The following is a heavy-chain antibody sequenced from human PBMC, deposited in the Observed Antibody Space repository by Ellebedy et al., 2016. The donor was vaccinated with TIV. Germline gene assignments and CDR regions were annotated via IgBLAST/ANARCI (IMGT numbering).Heavy chain of an antibody. CDR2: VWHDGSNK. V-gene: IGHV3-33*01. D-gene: IGHD1-26*01. Sequence: GGSLRLSXAASAFTFNTYGMHWVRQAPGKGLEWVAVVWHDGSNKKYADSVKGRFTISKDNSKSTLYLQMNSLRVEDTAVYHCARATGGYSEAPDYWGQGTLVTVSS. CDR1: AFTFNTYG. CDR3: ARATGGYSEAPDY. J-gene: IGHJ4*02.